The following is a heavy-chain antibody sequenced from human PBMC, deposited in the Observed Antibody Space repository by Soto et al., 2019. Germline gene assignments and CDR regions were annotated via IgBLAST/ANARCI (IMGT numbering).Heavy chain of an antibody. CDR1: GYSFTSYW. CDR2: IYPGDSDT. CDR3: AVFRSSWFGDGRLDS. D-gene: IGHD6-13*01. J-gene: IGHJ4*02. V-gene: IGHV5-51*01. Sequence: GESLKISCKGSGYSFTSYWIGWVRQMPGKGLEWMGIIYPGDSDTRYSPSFQGHVTISADKSTSKAYLQRNSLEASDTAIYYCAVFRSSWFGDGRLDSWGPGTLVTVSS.